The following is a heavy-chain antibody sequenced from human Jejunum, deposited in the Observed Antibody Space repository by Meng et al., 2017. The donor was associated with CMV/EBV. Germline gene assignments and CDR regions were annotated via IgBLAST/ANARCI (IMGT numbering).Heavy chain of an antibody. J-gene: IGHJ4*02. D-gene: IGHD7-27*01. CDR1: GVSSSSDG. Sequence: CAVSGVSSSSDGMHWGRQAPGKWLEWVAVIWYDGSNKYYADSVKGRFTISRDNSKNTLYLQMNSLRAEDTAVYYCAKLGTGDDDYWGQGTLVTVSS. CDR2: IWYDGSNK. V-gene: IGHV3-33*06. CDR3: AKLGTGDDDY.